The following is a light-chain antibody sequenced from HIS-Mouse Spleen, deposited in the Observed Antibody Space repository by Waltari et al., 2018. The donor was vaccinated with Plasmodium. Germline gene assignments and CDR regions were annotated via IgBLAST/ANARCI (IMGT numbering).Light chain of an antibody. CDR2: GAS. V-gene: IGKV3-15*01. CDR1: QSVSSN. Sequence: EIVMTQSTATLSVSPGERATLSCRASQSVSSNLAWYQQTPGQAPRPLIYGASTRATGIPARFSGSGSGTEFTLTISSLQSEDFAVYYCQQYNNWSFTFGPGTKVDIK. J-gene: IGKJ3*01. CDR3: QQYNNWSFT.